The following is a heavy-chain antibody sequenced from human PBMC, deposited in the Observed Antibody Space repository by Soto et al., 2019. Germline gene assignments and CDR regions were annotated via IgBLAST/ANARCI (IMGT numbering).Heavy chain of an antibody. Sequence: QVQLVQSGAEVKKPGASVKVSCKASGFTFSAYYIYWVRQAPGQGLEWIGWINPNSGGTNNAQKFQGRVTMTRDTSNSTVYMELSALISDDTAVYFCARSLLDEYSSSWRSAYYGMDRWGQGTTVTVSS. D-gene: IGHD2-2*01. V-gene: IGHV1-2*02. J-gene: IGHJ6*02. CDR3: ARSLLDEYSSSWRSAYYGMDR. CDR1: GFTFSAYY. CDR2: INPNSGGT.